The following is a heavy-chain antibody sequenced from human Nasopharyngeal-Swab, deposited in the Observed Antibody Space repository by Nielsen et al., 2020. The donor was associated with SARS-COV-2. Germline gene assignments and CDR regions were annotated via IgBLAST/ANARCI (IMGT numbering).Heavy chain of an antibody. D-gene: IGHD1-26*01. Sequence: SVKVSCKASGGAFSSYAISWVRQAPGQGLEWMGGIIPIFGTANYAQKFQGRVTITADESTSTAYMELSSLRSEDTAVYYCAREGGSGSYFGWFDPWGQGTLVTVSS. CDR3: AREGGSGSYFGWFDP. J-gene: IGHJ5*02. CDR1: GGAFSSYA. CDR2: IIPIFGTA. V-gene: IGHV1-69*13.